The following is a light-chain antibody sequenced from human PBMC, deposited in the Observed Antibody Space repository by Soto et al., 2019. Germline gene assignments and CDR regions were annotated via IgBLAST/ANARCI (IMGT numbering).Light chain of an antibody. CDR2: EVS. CDR3: SSYTSSSTPYVV. Sequence: QSALTQPASVSGSPGQSITISCTGTSSDVGGYNYVSWYQQHPGKAPKLMIYEVSNRPSGVSNRFSGSKSGNTASLTISGLQAEYEADYYCSSYTSSSTPYVVFGGGTKLTVL. V-gene: IGLV2-14*01. J-gene: IGLJ2*01. CDR1: SSDVGGYNY.